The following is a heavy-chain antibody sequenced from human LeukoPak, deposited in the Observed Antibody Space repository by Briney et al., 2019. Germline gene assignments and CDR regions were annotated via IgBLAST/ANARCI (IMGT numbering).Heavy chain of an antibody. CDR2: INPNSGGT. D-gene: IGHD3-22*01. Sequence: ASVRVSCKASGYTFTGYYMHWVRQAPGQGLEWMGWINPNSGGTNYAQKFQGRVTTTRDTSISTAYMELSWLTSDDTAVYYCARDSGNYDSSGTKFDYWGQGTLVTVSS. CDR3: ARDSGNYDSSGTKFDY. V-gene: IGHV1-2*02. J-gene: IGHJ4*02. CDR1: GYTFTGYY.